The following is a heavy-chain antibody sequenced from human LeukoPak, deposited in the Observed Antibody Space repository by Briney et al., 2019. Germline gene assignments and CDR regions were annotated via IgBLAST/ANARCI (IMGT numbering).Heavy chain of an antibody. V-gene: IGHV1-69*05. D-gene: IGHD1-26*01. J-gene: IGHJ6*03. CDR1: GGTFSSYA. CDR2: IIPIFGTA. Sequence: SVKVSCKASGGTFSSYAISWVRQAPGQGLEWVGGIIPIFGTANYAQKFQGRVTITTDESTSTAYMELSSLRSEDTAVYYCARGVITTTTPSYYYYYMDVWGKGTTVTVSS. CDR3: ARGVITTTTPSYYYYYMDV.